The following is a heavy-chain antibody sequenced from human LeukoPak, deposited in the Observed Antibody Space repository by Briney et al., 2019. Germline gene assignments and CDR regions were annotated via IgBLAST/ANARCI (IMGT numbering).Heavy chain of an antibody. CDR3: ARDIRNYDSSGWVLADL. J-gene: IGHJ2*01. V-gene: IGHV1-18*01. CDR1: GYTFTSYG. Sequence: ASVKVSCKASGYTFTSYGISWVRQAPGQGLEWMGWISAYNGNTNYAQKLQGRVTMTTDTSTSTAYMELRSLRSDDTAVYYCARDIRNYDSSGWVLADLWGRGTLVTVSS. CDR2: ISAYNGNT. D-gene: IGHD3-22*01.